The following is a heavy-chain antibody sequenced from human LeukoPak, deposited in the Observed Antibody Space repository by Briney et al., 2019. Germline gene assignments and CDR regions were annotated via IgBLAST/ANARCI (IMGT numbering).Heavy chain of an antibody. CDR3: ARDRHIVVVTARRGNWFDP. CDR1: GGSISSYY. J-gene: IGHJ5*02. V-gene: IGHV4-4*07. D-gene: IGHD2-21*02. Sequence: SETPTLTCTVSGGSISSYYWSWIRQPAGKGLEWIGRIYTSGSTNYNPSLKSRVTMSVDTSKNQFSLKLSSVTAADTAVYYCARDRHIVVVTARRGNWFDPWGQGTLVTVSS. CDR2: IYTSGST.